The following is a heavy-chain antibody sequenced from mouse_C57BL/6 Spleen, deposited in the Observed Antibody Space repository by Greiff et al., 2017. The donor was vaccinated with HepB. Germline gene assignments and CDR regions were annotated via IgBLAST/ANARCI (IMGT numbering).Heavy chain of an antibody. J-gene: IGHJ3*01. CDR3: ARGRTNYFLAY. Sequence: EVQLQQSGPVLVKPGASVKMSCKASGYTFTDYYMNWVKQSHGKSLEWIGVINPYNGGTSYNQKFKGKATLTVDKSSSTAYMELNSLTSEDSAVYYCARGRTNYFLAYWGQGTLVTVSA. CDR1: GYTFTDYY. V-gene: IGHV1-19*01. CDR2: INPYNGGT. D-gene: IGHD1-3*01.